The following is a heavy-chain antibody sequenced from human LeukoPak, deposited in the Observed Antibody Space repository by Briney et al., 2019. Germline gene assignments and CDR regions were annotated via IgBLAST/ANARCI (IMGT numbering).Heavy chain of an antibody. V-gene: IGHV3-48*02. CDR3: TREPTGYTSGWFV. D-gene: IGHD6-19*01. Sequence: GGSLRLSCAASGFTFNSYSMNWVRQAPGKGLEWVSYISSSGDTIYYADFVRGRFTVSRDNAKNSLYLQMNSLRDEDTAVYYCTREPTGYTSGWFVWGEGTTVTVFS. CDR1: GFTFNSYS. J-gene: IGHJ6*04. CDR2: ISSSGDTI.